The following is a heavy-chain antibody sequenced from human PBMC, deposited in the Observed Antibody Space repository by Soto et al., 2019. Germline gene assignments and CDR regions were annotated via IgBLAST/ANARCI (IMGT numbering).Heavy chain of an antibody. V-gene: IGHV4-30-4*01. J-gene: IGHJ3*02. CDR1: GDSISSGDYY. CDR2: IYYSGST. CDR3: ARDRSGYYSDI. D-gene: IGHD3-22*01. Sequence: QVQLQESGPGLVKPSQTLSLTCTVSGDSISSGDYYWSWIRQPPGKGLEWIGYIYYSGSTYYNPSLKSRVTISVDTPKNQFSLKQSSVTAADTAVYYCARDRSGYYSDIWGQGTMVTVSS.